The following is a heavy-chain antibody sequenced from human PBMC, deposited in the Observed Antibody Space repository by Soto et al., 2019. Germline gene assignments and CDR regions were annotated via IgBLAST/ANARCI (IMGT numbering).Heavy chain of an antibody. V-gene: IGHV3-30-3*01. J-gene: IGHJ6*02. CDR1: EFTFSSYA. CDR3: ARDLRIGVAGTWSHTYSYYGMDV. CDR2: ISYDGSNK. D-gene: IGHD6-19*01. Sequence: QVQLVESGGGVVQPGRFLRLSCAASEFTFSSYAMHWVRQAPGKGLEWVAVISYDGSNKYYADSVKGRFTISRDSSKNTLNLPINSLTAEDTAEYYCARDLRIGVAGTWSHTYSYYGMDVWGQGTTVTVSS.